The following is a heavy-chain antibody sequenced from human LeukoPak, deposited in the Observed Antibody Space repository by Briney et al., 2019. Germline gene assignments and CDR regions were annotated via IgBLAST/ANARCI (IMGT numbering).Heavy chain of an antibody. Sequence: PGGSLRLSCAASGFTFSDYYMSWIRQAPGKGLEWVSYISSSGSIISYADSVKGRFAISRDNAKNSLFLRLNSLRAEDTAVYYCARGRSFNQDLYYFDYWGQGTLVTVSS. D-gene: IGHD2-15*01. J-gene: IGHJ4*02. CDR2: ISSSGSII. CDR3: ARGRSFNQDLYYFDY. CDR1: GFTFSDYY. V-gene: IGHV3-11*01.